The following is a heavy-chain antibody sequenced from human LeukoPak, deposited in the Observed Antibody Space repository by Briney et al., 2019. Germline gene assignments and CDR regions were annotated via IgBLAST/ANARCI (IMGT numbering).Heavy chain of an antibody. CDR2: IRSKANSYAT. J-gene: IGHJ4*02. V-gene: IGHV3-73*01. Sequence: GGSLKLSCAASGFTFSGSAMHWVRQAPGKGLEWVGRIRSKANSYATAYAASVKGRFTISRDDSKNTAYLQMNSLKTEDTAVYYCTRHGGILTGFENTDYWGQGTLVTVSS. CDR1: GFTFSGSA. CDR3: TRHGGILTGFENTDY. D-gene: IGHD3-9*01.